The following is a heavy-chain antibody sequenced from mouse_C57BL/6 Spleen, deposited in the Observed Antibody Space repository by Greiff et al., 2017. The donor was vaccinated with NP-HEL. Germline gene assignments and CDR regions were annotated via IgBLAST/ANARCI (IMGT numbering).Heavy chain of an antibody. CDR3: APYYDGSSYDWYFDV. V-gene: IGHV14-2*01. CDR1: GFNIKDYY. CDR2: IDPEDGET. D-gene: IGHD1-1*01. J-gene: IGHJ1*03. Sequence: EVQLQQSGAELVKPGASVKLSCTASGFNIKDYYMHWVKQRTEQGLEWIGRIDPEDGETKYAPKFQGKATITADTSSNTAYLQLSSLTSEDTAVYSCAPYYDGSSYDWYFDVWGTGTTVTVSS.